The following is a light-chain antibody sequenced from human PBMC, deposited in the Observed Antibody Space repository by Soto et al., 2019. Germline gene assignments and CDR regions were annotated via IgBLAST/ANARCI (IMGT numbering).Light chain of an antibody. CDR2: DAS. V-gene: IGKV1-13*02. J-gene: IGKJ2*01. CDR3: QQFNSYPPRYS. Sequence: AIQLTQSPSSLSASVGDRVTITCRASQGISSALAWYQQKPGKAPKLLIYDASSLESGVPSRFSGSGSGTAFTLTISSLQPEDFATYYCQQFNSYPPRYSFGKWTTLEIK. CDR1: QGISSA.